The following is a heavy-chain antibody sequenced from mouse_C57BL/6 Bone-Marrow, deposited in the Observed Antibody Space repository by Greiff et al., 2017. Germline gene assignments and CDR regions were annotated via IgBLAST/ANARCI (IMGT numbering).Heavy chain of an antibody. Sequence: DVHLVESGGDLVKPGGSLKLSCAASGFTFSSYGMSWVRQTPDKRLEWVATISSGGSYTYYPDSVKGRFTISRDNAKNTLYLQMSSLKSEDTAMYYCARQGNYYGSVDYWGQGTTLTVSS. CDR2: ISSGGSYT. CDR3: ARQGNYYGSVDY. J-gene: IGHJ2*01. D-gene: IGHD1-1*01. V-gene: IGHV5-6*01. CDR1: GFTFSSYG.